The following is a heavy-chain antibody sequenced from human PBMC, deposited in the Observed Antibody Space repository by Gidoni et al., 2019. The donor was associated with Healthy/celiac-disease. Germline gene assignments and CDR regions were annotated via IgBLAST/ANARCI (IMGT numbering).Heavy chain of an antibody. Sequence: QVQLVESGGGVVQPGRSLRLSCAASGFTCSSYGMHWVRQAPGKGLEWVAVILYDGSNKYYADSVKGRFTISRDNSKNTLYLQLNSLRAEDTAVYYCARAGDYLNWYFDLWGRGTLVTVSS. V-gene: IGHV3-33*01. CDR3: ARAGDYLNWYFDL. J-gene: IGHJ2*01. D-gene: IGHD4-17*01. CDR1: GFTCSSYG. CDR2: ILYDGSNK.